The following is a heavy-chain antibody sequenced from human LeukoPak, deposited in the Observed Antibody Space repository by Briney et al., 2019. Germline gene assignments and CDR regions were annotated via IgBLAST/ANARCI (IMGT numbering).Heavy chain of an antibody. CDR3: ARAVCSGGSCYDWFDP. D-gene: IGHD2-15*01. V-gene: IGHV4-4*02. CDR1: GGSISSSNW. Sequence: SETLSLTCAVSGGSISSSNWWSWVRQPPGKGLEWIGEIYHSGSTNYNPSLKSRVTISVDKSKNQFSLMLSSVTAADTAVYYCARAVCSGGSCYDWFDPWGQGTLVTVSS. J-gene: IGHJ5*02. CDR2: IYHSGST.